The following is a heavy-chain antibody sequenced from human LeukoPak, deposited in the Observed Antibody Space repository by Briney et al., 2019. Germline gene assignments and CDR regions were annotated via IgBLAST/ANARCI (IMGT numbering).Heavy chain of an antibody. CDR3: ASMTEGGTTLDY. V-gene: IGHV3-30*04. J-gene: IGHJ4*02. Sequence: GGSLRLSCAASGFTFSSYAMHWVRQAPGKGLEWVAVISNDGRNKYYADSVKGRFIISRDNSKNTLYLQMNSLRAEDTAVYYCASMTEGGTTLDYWGQGTLVTVSS. D-gene: IGHD4-17*01. CDR2: ISNDGRNK. CDR1: GFTFSSYA.